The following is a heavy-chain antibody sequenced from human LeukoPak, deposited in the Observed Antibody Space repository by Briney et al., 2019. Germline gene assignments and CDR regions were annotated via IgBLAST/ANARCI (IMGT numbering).Heavy chain of an antibody. J-gene: IGHJ4*02. D-gene: IGHD6-19*01. CDR3: AKDPGYTSGSSFFDY. CDR2: ISGSGGST. CDR1: GFTFSSYA. V-gene: IGHV3-23*01. Sequence: GGSLRLSCAASGFTFSSYAMTWVRQAPGKGLEWVSSISGSGGSTYYADSVKGRFTISRDNSKNTLYLQMNSLRVEDTAVYYCAKDPGYTSGSSFFDYWGQGTLVTVSS.